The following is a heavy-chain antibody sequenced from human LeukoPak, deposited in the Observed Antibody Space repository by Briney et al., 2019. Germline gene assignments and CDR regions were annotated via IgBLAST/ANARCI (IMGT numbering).Heavy chain of an antibody. D-gene: IGHD3-10*01. J-gene: IGHJ6*03. Sequence: GASVKVSCKASGYTFTSYYIHWVRQAPGQGLEWMGLINPSGGSTNYAQKFQGRVTMTRDTSTSTVYMELSSLRSEDTAVYYCARAGGSGVDYMDVWGKGTTVTVSS. V-gene: IGHV1-46*01. CDR1: GYTFTSYY. CDR2: INPSGGST. CDR3: ARAGGSGVDYMDV.